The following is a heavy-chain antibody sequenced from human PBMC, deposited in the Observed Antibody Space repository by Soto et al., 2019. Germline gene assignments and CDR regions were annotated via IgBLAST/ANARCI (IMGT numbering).Heavy chain of an antibody. Sequence: QLQLQESGPGLVKPSETLSLTCTVSGGSISSSSYYWGWIRQPPGKGLEWIGSIYYSGSTYYNPSLKSRVTISVDTSKNQFSLKLSSVTAADTAVYYCARTRGSGWRCFDYWGQGTLVTVSS. V-gene: IGHV4-39*01. J-gene: IGHJ4*02. CDR1: GGSISSSSYY. CDR2: IYYSGST. D-gene: IGHD6-19*01. CDR3: ARTRGSGWRCFDY.